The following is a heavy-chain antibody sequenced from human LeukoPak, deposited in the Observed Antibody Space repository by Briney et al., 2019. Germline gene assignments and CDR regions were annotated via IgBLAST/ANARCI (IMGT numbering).Heavy chain of an antibody. CDR2: ISGSGGST. Sequence: GGSLRLSCAASGFTFSSYAMSWVRQAPGKGLEWVSAISGSGGSTYYADSVKGRFTISRDNSKNTLYLQMNSLRAEDTAVYYGAKVDNQDGDPYDYWGQGTLVTVSS. V-gene: IGHV3-23*01. J-gene: IGHJ4*02. CDR1: GFTFSSYA. D-gene: IGHD4-17*01. CDR3: AKVDNQDGDPYDY.